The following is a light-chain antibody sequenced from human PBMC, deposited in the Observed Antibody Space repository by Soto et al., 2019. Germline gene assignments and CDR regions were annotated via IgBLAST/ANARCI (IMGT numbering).Light chain of an antibody. V-gene: IGKV1-39*01. Sequence: DIQLTQSPSSLSASVGDRVTITCRASHSISRNLNWYQQKPGKAPKLLIYAASSLQSGVPARFSGSGSGTDFTLTISSLQPEDFATYSCQQSYRTPWTFGQGTQVEIK. CDR2: AAS. CDR1: HSISRN. CDR3: QQSYRTPWT. J-gene: IGKJ1*01.